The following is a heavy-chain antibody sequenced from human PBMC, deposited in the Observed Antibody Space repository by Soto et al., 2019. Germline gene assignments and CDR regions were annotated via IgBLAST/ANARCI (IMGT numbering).Heavy chain of an antibody. CDR1: GFTFSSYS. D-gene: IGHD2-8*01. J-gene: IGHJ4*02. Sequence: GGSLRLSCAASGFTFSSYSMNWVRQAPGKGLEWVSSISSSSSYIYYADSVEGRFTISRDNAKNSLYLQMNSLRAEDTAVYYCARDPGVWPFDYWGQGTLVTVSS. CDR3: ARDPGVWPFDY. CDR2: ISSSSSYI. V-gene: IGHV3-21*01.